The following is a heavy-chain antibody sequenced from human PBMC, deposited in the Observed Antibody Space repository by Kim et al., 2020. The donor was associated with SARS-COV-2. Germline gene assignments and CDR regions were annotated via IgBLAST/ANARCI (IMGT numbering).Heavy chain of an antibody. CDR3: ARYKGYCSGGSCYGTFDY. CDR1: GGSISSSSYY. D-gene: IGHD2-15*01. J-gene: IGHJ4*02. CDR2: IYYSGST. V-gene: IGHV4-39*01. Sequence: SETLSLTCTVSGGSISSSSYYWGWIRQPAGKGLEWIGSIYYSGSTYYNPTLKSRVTISVDTSKNQFSLKLSSVTAADTAVYYCARYKGYCSGGSCYGTFDYWGQGTLVTVSS.